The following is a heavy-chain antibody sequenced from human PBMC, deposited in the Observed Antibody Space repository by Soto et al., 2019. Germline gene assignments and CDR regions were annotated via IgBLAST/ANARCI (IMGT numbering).Heavy chain of an antibody. Sequence: GGSLRLSCAASGFTFSSYAMSWVRQAPGKGLEWVSAISGSGGSTYYADSVKGRLTISRDNSKNTLYLQMNSLRAEDTAVYYCAKRRSSGWYLSDLSWFDPWGQGTLVTVSS. J-gene: IGHJ5*02. D-gene: IGHD6-19*01. CDR3: AKRRSSGWYLSDLSWFDP. CDR2: ISGSGGST. V-gene: IGHV3-23*01. CDR1: GFTFSSYA.